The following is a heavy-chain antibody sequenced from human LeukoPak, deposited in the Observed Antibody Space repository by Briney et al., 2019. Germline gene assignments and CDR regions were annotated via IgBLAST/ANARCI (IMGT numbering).Heavy chain of an antibody. CDR2: IYTSGST. Sequence: SQTLSLTCTVSGVSISSGSYYWSWIRQPAGKGLEWIGRIYTSGSTNYNPSLKSRVTISVDTSKNQFSLKLSSVTAADTAVYYCARVGLLQTPDPWGQGTLVTVSS. D-gene: IGHD2-15*01. V-gene: IGHV4-61*02. J-gene: IGHJ5*02. CDR1: GVSISSGSYY. CDR3: ARVGLLQTPDP.